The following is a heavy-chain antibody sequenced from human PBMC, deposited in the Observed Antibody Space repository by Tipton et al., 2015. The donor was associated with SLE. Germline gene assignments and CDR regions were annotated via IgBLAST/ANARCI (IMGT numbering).Heavy chain of an antibody. CDR2: IYHFGGT. CDR1: GGSISSFNW. J-gene: IGHJ4*02. CDR3: ASGVLLWFGELWY. D-gene: IGHD3-10*01. Sequence: TLSLTCDVSGGSISSFNWWTWVRQPPGKGLEWIGEIYHFGGTNYNPSLASRVTISVDTSNQFSLQLSSATAADTAVYYCASGVLLWFGELWYWGQGTLVTVSS. V-gene: IGHV4-4*02.